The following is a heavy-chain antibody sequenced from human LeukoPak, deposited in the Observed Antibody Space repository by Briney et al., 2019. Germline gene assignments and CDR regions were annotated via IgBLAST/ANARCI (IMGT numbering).Heavy chain of an antibody. V-gene: IGHV4-59*02. Sequence: SETLSLTCTVSGGSVSSYYWSWIRRPPGKGLEWIGYVYYSGSTNYNPSLKSRVTISVDTSKNQFSLRLSSVTAADTAVYYCARAVAGISPFDYWGQGTLVTVSS. CDR2: VYYSGST. J-gene: IGHJ4*02. CDR1: GGSVSSYY. CDR3: ARAVAGISPFDY. D-gene: IGHD6-19*01.